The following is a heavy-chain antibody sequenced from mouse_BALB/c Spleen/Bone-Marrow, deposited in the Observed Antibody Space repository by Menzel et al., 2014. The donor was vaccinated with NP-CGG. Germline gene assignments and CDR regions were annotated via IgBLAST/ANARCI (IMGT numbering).Heavy chain of an antibody. V-gene: IGHV1-5*01. Sequence: EVQLQESGTVLARPGASVKMSCKASGYSFXSYWMHWVKQRPGQGLEWIGAIYPGNSDTSYNQKFNDKAKLTAVTSASTAYTELSSLTNEDSAVYYCTTYALDYWGQGTSVTVSS. CDR2: IYPGNSDT. J-gene: IGHJ4*01. CDR3: TTYALDY. CDR1: GYSFXSYW.